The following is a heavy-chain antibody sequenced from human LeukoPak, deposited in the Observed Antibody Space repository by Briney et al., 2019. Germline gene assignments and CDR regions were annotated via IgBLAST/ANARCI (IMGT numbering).Heavy chain of an antibody. V-gene: IGHV4-31*03. CDR3: ARERNGDPTGYYYYYGMDV. Sequence: SQTLSLTCTVSGGSISSADFHWSWIRQHPGKGLEWIGYIYYSGSTYYNPSLKSRVTISVDTSKNQFSLKLSSVTAADTAVYYCARERNGDPTGYYYYYGMDVWGQGTTVTVSS. D-gene: IGHD4-17*01. J-gene: IGHJ6*02. CDR1: GGSISSADFH. CDR2: IYYSGST.